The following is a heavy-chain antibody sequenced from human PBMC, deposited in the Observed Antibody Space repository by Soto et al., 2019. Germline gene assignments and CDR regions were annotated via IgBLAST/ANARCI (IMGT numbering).Heavy chain of an antibody. CDR1: GGSFSGYY. D-gene: IGHD2-8*02. J-gene: IGHJ4*02. V-gene: IGHV4-34*01. Sequence: SETLSLTCAVYGGSFSGYYWSWIRQPPGKGLEWIGEINHSGSTNYNPSLKSRVTISVDTSKNQFSLKLSSVTAADTAVYYCARGQSSLLLDCWGQGVLVTVS. CDR3: ARGQSSLLLDC. CDR2: INHSGST.